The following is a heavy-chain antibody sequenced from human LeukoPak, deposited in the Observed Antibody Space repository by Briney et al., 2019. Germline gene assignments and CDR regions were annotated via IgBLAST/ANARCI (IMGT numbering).Heavy chain of an antibody. CDR3: ARDYHGSGSLTTFDY. J-gene: IGHJ4*02. CDR2: INPRGGST. CDR1: GYTFTNFY. D-gene: IGHD3-10*01. Sequence: ASVKVSCKASGYTFTNFYMHWVRQAPGQGLEWMGIINPRGGSTTSAQKFQGRITLTRDTSTSTFYMELSSLESQDTAVYYCARDYHGSGSLTTFDYWGQGTLVTVSS. V-gene: IGHV1-46*01.